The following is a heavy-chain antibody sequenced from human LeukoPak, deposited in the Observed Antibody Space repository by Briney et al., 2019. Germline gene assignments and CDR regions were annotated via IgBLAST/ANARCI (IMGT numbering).Heavy chain of an antibody. D-gene: IGHD5/OR15-5a*01. CDR2: ISAYNGNT. CDR1: GYTFTSYD. J-gene: IGHJ4*02. V-gene: IGHV1-18*01. Sequence: ASVKVSCKASGYTFTSYDINWVRQATGQGLEWMGWISAYNGNTNYAQKVQGRVTMTRDTSTSTAYMELRSLRSDDTAVYYCARVDKDGDYWGQGTLVTVSS. CDR3: ARVDKDGDY.